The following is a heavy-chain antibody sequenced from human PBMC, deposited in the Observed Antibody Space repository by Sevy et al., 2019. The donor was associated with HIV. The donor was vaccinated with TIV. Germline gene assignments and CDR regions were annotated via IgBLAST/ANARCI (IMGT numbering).Heavy chain of an antibody. CDR2: IWSDGAYQ. CDR3: ARGGYYYDNAAYYAFDS. J-gene: IGHJ4*02. D-gene: IGHD3-22*01. Sequence: GGSLRLSCAAAGFTFSNYAMHWVRQAPGKGLEWVAIIWSDGAYQYHGDSVKGRFTISRDNSKNTLYLQMNNVRVEDTAVYYCARGGYYYDNAAYYAFDSWGLGTLVTVSS. V-gene: IGHV3-33*01. CDR1: GFTFSNYA.